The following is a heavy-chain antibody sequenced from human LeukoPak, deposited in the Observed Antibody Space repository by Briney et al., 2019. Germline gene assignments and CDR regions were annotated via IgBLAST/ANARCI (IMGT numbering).Heavy chain of an antibody. CDR2: IYTEGTT. CDR3: ASEGD. CDR1: GFTRRNNY. D-gene: IGHD3-16*01. V-gene: IGHV3-53*05. J-gene: IGHJ4*02. Sequence: GSLQLSCAVSGFTRRNNYFRWGRPAPGKGLEWVSVIYTEGTTYYADSVKGRFTISRDNSKNTVYLQMNSLRVEDTAVYYCASEGDWGQGTLVTVSS.